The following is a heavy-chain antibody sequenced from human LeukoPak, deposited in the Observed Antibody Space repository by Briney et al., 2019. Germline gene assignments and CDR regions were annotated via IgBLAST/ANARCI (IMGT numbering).Heavy chain of an antibody. CDR3: AGLRSTVAWAPFDF. V-gene: IGHV4-59*08. J-gene: IGHJ4*02. Sequence: SETLSLTCIVSGSISSYYWTWFRQPPGKGLEWIRNSYFTGNPNYNHSLKSRVTISVDPPKNKFSLKLTSVTAADTAVYSCAGLRSTVAWAPFDFWGQGLLVTVSS. D-gene: IGHD4-23*01. CDR2: SYFTGNP. CDR1: GSISSYY.